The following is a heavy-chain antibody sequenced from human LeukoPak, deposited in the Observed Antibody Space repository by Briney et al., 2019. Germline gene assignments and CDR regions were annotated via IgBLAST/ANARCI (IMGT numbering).Heavy chain of an antibody. CDR1: GYSISSGYY. CDR3: ARDNYGA. V-gene: IGHV4-38-2*02. D-gene: IGHD3-16*01. J-gene: IGHJ5*02. CDR2: IYHSGST. Sequence: PSETLSLTCTVSGYSISSGYYWGWIRQPPGKGLEWIGSIYHSGSTYYNPSLKSRVTISVDTSKNQFSLKLSSVTAADTAVYYCARDNYGAWGQGTLVTVSS.